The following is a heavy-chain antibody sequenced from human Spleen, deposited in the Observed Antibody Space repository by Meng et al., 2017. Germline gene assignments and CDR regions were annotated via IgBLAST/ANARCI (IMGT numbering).Heavy chain of an antibody. V-gene: IGHV1-2*02. CDR1: GYNFFGYW. CDR2: INPSNGDT. Sequence: QVQLGQSGAEVRNPGPSVKGSCKASGYNFFGYWLYWIRQAPGQGLEWIGWINPSNGDTKYAQKFLGRVTVTRDTSTSTVYMEMNGLTDDDTAMYYCARLEGGWGQGTLVTVSS. D-gene: IGHD1-1*01. CDR3: ARLEGG. J-gene: IGHJ4*02.